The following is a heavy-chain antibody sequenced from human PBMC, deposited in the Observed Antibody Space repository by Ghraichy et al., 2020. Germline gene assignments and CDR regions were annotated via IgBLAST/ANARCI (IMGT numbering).Heavy chain of an antibody. CDR3: ATGFRRLYDSSGMPDAFDI. J-gene: IGHJ3*02. CDR2: IYSGGSG. Sequence: GGSLRLSCAVSGFTVSTYYMSWVRQAPGKGPEWVSVIYSGGSGHYADSVRGRFTIFRDNSKNTLYLQMNSLRAEDTAVYYCATGFRRLYDSSGMPDAFDIWGQGTRVTVSS. CDR1: GFTVSTYY. D-gene: IGHD3-22*01. V-gene: IGHV3-53*01.